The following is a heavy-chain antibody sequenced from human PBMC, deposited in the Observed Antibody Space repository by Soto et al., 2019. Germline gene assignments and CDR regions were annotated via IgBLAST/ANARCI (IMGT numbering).Heavy chain of an antibody. V-gene: IGHV4-59*01. D-gene: IGHD5-18*01. CDR3: ARDYGYSYGYGHYGMDV. CDR1: GGSISSYY. CDR2: IYYSGST. Sequence: SETLSLTCTVSGGSISSYYWSWIRQPPGKGLEWIGYIYYSGSTNYNPSLKSRVTISVDTSKNQFSLKLSSVTAADTAVYYCARDYGYSYGYGHYGMDVWGQGTTVTVSS. J-gene: IGHJ6*02.